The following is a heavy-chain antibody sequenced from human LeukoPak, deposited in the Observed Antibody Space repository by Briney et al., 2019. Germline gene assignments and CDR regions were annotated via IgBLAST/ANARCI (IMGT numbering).Heavy chain of an antibody. Sequence: ASVKVSCKASGGTFSSYAISWVRQAPGQGLEWMGGIIPIFGTANYAQKFQGRVTITADESTGTAYMELSSLRSEDTAVYYCARDGRYSGYDFEYWGQGTLVTVSS. CDR2: IIPIFGTA. CDR1: GGTFSSYA. J-gene: IGHJ4*02. V-gene: IGHV1-69*01. D-gene: IGHD5-12*01. CDR3: ARDGRYSGYDFEY.